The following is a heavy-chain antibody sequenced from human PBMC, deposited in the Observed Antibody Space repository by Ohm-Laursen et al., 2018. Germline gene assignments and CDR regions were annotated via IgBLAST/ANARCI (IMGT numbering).Heavy chain of an antibody. J-gene: IGHJ4*02. CDR1: GGTFSSYA. D-gene: IGHD2-15*01. Sequence: ESLVKVSCKASGGTFSSYAISWVRQAPGQGLEWMGGIIPIFGTANYAQKFQGRVTITADKSTSTAYMELSSLRSEDTAVYYCAREVEDPFYYFDYWGQGTLVTVSS. CDR3: AREVEDPFYYFDY. V-gene: IGHV1-69*06. CDR2: IIPIFGTA.